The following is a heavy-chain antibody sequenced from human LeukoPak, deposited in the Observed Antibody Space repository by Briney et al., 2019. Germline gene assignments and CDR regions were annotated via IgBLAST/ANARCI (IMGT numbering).Heavy chain of an antibody. D-gene: IGHD2-15*01. Sequence: GGSLRLSCAASGFTFSSYAMHWVRQAPGKGLEWVAVISYDGSNKYYADSVKGRFTISRDNSKNTLYLQMNSLRAEDTAVYYCARDRGGFDYWGQGTLVTVSS. V-gene: IGHV3-30*04. J-gene: IGHJ4*02. CDR1: GFTFSSYA. CDR2: ISYDGSNK. CDR3: ARDRGGFDY.